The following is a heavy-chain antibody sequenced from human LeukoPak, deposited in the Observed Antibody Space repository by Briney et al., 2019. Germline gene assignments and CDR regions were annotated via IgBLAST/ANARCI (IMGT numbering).Heavy chain of an antibody. CDR2: MNPNSGNT. J-gene: IGHJ6*02. V-gene: IGHV1-8*01. CDR3: ARGGYCSSTSCYRDYYYGMDV. CDR1: GYTFTSYD. D-gene: IGHD2-2*01. Sequence: ASVKVSRKASGYTFTSYDINWVRQATGQGLEWMGWMNPNSGNTGYAQKFQGRVTMTRNTSISTAYMELSSLRSEDTAVYYCARGGYCSSTSCYRDYYYGMDVWGQGTTVTVSS.